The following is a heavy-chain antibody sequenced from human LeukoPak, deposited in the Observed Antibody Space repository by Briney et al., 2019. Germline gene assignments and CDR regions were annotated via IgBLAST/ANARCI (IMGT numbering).Heavy chain of an antibody. Sequence: GASVKVSCKASGYTFTGYYVHWVRQAPGQGLEWMGGIIPIFGTANYAQKFQGRVTITADRSTTTAYMELSSLRSEDTAVYYCARVPQGSSWPYYFDYWGQGTLVTVSS. J-gene: IGHJ4*02. V-gene: IGHV1-69*06. CDR2: IIPIFGTA. CDR1: GYTFTGYY. CDR3: ARVPQGSSWPYYFDY. D-gene: IGHD6-13*01.